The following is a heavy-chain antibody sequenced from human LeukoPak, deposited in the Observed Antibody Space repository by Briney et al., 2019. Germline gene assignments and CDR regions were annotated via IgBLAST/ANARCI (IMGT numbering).Heavy chain of an antibody. CDR3: ARVSGRIVGATPSWFDP. V-gene: IGHV4-59*01. J-gene: IGHJ5*02. CDR2: IYYSGST. Sequence: PSETLSLTCTVSGGSISSYYWSWIRQPPGKGLEWIGYIYYSGSTNYNPSLKSRVTMSVDTSKNQFSLKLSSVTAADTAVYYCARVSGRIVGATPSWFDPWGQGTLVTVSS. D-gene: IGHD1-26*01. CDR1: GGSISSYY.